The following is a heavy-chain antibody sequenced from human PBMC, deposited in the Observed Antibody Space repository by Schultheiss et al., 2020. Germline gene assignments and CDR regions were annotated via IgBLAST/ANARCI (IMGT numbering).Heavy chain of an antibody. CDR1: GYTFTGYY. V-gene: IGHV1-2*06. J-gene: IGHJ4*02. CDR2: INPNSGGT. D-gene: IGHD3-9*01. CDR3: ARGYDILTGFDY. Sequence: ASVKVSCKASGYTFTGYYMHWVRQAPGQGLEWMGRINPNSGGTNYAQKLQGRVTMTTDTSTSTAYMELRSLRSDDTAVYYCARGYDILTGFDYWGQGTLVTVSS.